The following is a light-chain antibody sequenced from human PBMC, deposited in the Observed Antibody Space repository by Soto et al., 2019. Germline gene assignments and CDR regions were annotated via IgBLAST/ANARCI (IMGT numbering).Light chain of an antibody. CDR1: QSVSSD. J-gene: IGKJ5*01. V-gene: IGKV3-15*01. CDR2: GAS. Sequence: EIVMTQSPATLSVSPGERATLPSRASQSVSSDLAWYHQKPGQAPRLIISGASTRATGIPARFSGSGSGTEFTLTVSSLQSEDVAVYYCQQRSNLPPTLGQGTRLEIK. CDR3: QQRSNLPPT.